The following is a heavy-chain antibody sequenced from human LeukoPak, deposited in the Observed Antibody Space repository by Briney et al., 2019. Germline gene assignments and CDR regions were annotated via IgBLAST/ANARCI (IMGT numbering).Heavy chain of an antibody. D-gene: IGHD5-18*01. CDR2: INPYSGNT. Sequence: ASVKVSCKASGYTFTSYGINWVRQATGQGLEWMGWINPYSGNTGYAQKFQGRVTMTSNTSISTAYMELSSLRSEDTAVYYCARGRVYSYAGLFATYYFVYWGQGAMVAVPS. J-gene: IGHJ4*02. CDR1: GYTFTSYG. V-gene: IGHV1-8*01. CDR3: ARGRVYSYAGLFATYYFVY.